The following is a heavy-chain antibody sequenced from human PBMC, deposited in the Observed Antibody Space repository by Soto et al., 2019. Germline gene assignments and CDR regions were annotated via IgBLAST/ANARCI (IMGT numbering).Heavy chain of an antibody. V-gene: IGHV1-69*13. Sequence: GASVKVSCKASGGTFSSYAISWVRQAPGQGLEWMGGIIPIFGTANYAQKFQGRVTITADESTSTAYMELSSLRSEDTAVYYCASDYYYGSGSYPYWGQGTLVTVSS. CDR1: GGTFSSYA. D-gene: IGHD3-10*01. J-gene: IGHJ4*02. CDR3: ASDYYYGSGSYPY. CDR2: IIPIFGTA.